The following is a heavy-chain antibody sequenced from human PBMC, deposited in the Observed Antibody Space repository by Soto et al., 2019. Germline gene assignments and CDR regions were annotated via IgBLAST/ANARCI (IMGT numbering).Heavy chain of an antibody. CDR2: INPRGETR. CDR3: ARSGLPLIEILDY. V-gene: IGHV3-11*01. Sequence: GGSLRLSCAASGFTFSDYYMNWIRQAPGQGLEWLSFINPRGETRYIADSIRGRFTFSRDNARRSLYVQMNSLRAEDTAVYYCARSGLPLIEILDYWGHGTLVTVSS. CDR1: GFTFSDYY. D-gene: IGHD1-1*01. J-gene: IGHJ4*01.